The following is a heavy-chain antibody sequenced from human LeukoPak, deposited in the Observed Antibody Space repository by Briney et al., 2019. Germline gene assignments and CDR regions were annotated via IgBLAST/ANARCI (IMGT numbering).Heavy chain of an antibody. Sequence: GGSLRLSCAASGFTFSSYAMHWVRQAPGKGLEWVAVISYDGSNKYYADSVKGRFTISRDNSKNTLYLQMNSLRAEDTAVYYCARSQGVRSSGWYLFDYWGQGTLVTVSS. D-gene: IGHD6-19*01. CDR2: ISYDGSNK. V-gene: IGHV3-30-3*01. J-gene: IGHJ4*02. CDR1: GFTFSSYA. CDR3: ARSQGVRSSGWYLFDY.